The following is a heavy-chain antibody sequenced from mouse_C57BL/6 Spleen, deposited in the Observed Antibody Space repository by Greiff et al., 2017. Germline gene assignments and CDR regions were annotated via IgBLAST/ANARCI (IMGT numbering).Heavy chain of an antibody. CDR2: IDPGDGDT. J-gene: IGHJ3*01. Sequence: VQLPQSGAELVTPGASVKIFCKTSGSAFSRSWVNWGKQRPGTGLEWSGQIDPGDGDTNYNGKFKGKATLTADKSSSTAYMQLSSLTSEDSAVYFCARGRGVWFAYWGQGTLVTVSA. CDR1: GSAFSRSW. V-gene: IGHV1-80*01. CDR3: ARGRGVWFAY.